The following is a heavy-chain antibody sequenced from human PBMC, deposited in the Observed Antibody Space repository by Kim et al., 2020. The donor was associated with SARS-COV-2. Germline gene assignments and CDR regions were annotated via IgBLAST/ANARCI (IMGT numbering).Heavy chain of an antibody. CDR1: GGSISSSSYY. D-gene: IGHD5-18*01. V-gene: IGHV4-39*01. CDR2: IYYSGST. J-gene: IGHJ6*02. CDR3: ARHFMKEFGGRIQLSLTVDSPNYGMDV. Sequence: SETLSLTCTVSGGSISSSSYYWGWIRQPPGKGLEWIGSIYYSGSTYYNPSLKSRVTISVDTSKNQFSLKLSSVTAADTAVYYCARHFMKEFGGRIQLSLTVDSPNYGMDVWGQGTTVTVSS.